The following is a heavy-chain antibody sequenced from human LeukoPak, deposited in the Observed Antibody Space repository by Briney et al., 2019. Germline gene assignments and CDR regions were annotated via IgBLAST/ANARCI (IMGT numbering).Heavy chain of an antibody. D-gene: IGHD6-19*01. Sequence: GGSLRLSCAASGFTFSTYAMHWVRQAPGKGLEYVSSIGTSGVSTYYAGSVEGRFTISRDNSKNTLYLQMSSLRPEDTAVYYCAKQCGGSDWFDAFDIWGQGTMVTVSS. CDR1: GFTFSTYA. J-gene: IGHJ3*02. CDR2: IGTSGVST. V-gene: IGHV3-64D*09. CDR3: AKQCGGSDWFDAFDI.